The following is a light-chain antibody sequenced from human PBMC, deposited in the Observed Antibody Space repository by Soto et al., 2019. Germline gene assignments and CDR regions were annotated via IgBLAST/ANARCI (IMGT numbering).Light chain of an antibody. Sequence: QSVLTQPASVSGSPGQAITISCTGTSSDVGGYKYVSWYQQHPGKAPKLMIYEVSNRPSGVSNRFSGSKSGNTASLTISGLQAEDEADYYCSSYTSSSTLGVVFGGGTQLTVL. CDR1: SSDVGGYKY. V-gene: IGLV2-14*01. J-gene: IGLJ2*01. CDR2: EVS. CDR3: SSYTSSSTLGVV.